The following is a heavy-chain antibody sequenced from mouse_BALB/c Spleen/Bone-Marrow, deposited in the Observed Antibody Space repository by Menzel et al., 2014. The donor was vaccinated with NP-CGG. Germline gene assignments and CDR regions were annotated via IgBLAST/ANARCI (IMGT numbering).Heavy chain of an antibody. V-gene: IGHV1-77*01. D-gene: IGHD4-1*01. CDR3: ARSPNWDPYYAVDS. CDR2: IYPGSGST. CDR1: GYTFTDYV. J-gene: IGHJ4*01. Sequence: LVESGPELVKPGASVKMSCKAPGYTFTDYVISWVKQRTGQGLEWIGEIYPGSGSTYSNEKFKGKATLTADKSSNTAYMQLSSLTSEDSAVYFCARSPNWDPYYAVDSWAQATPVPVSS.